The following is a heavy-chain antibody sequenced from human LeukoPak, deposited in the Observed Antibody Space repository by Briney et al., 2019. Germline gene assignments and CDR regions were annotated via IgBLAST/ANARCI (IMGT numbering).Heavy chain of an antibody. CDR1: GFTFSSYA. CDR3: AKEGTGIHFDY. D-gene: IGHD1-1*01. V-gene: IGHV3-30-3*01. J-gene: IGHJ4*02. CDR2: ISYDGGNT. Sequence: GGSLRLSCAASGFTFSSYAMSWVRQAPGKGLEWVAEISYDGGNTYYADSVKGRFTISRDNSKNTLYLQMNSLRAEDTAVYYCAKEGTGIHFDYWGQGTLVTVSS.